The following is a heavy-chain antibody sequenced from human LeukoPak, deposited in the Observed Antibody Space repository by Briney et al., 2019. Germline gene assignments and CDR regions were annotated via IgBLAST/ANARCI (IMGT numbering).Heavy chain of an antibody. CDR2: ISSSSSTI. CDR3: ASSGWSADIYYYYYVDV. V-gene: IGHV3-48*01. CDR1: GFTFSSYS. D-gene: IGHD1-26*01. J-gene: IGHJ6*03. Sequence: GGSLRLSCAASGFTFSSYSMNWVRQAPGKGLEWVSYISSSSSTIYYADSVKGRFTISRDNAKNSLYLQMNSLRAEDTAVYYCASSGWSADIYYYYYVDVWGKGTTVTVSS.